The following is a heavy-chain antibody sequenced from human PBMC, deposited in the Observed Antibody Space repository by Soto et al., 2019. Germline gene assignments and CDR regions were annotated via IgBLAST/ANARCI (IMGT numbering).Heavy chain of an antibody. V-gene: IGHV5-10-1*01. CDR2: IDPSDSYT. CDR3: ARLFSYDSSGYYYDYYYGMDV. Sequence: GESLKISRKGSGYSFTSYWISWVRQMPGKGLEWMGRIDPSDSYTNYSPSFQGHVTISADKSISTAYLQWSSLKASDTAMYYCARLFSYDSSGYYYDYYYGMDVWGQGTTVTVSS. CDR1: GYSFTSYW. J-gene: IGHJ6*02. D-gene: IGHD3-22*01.